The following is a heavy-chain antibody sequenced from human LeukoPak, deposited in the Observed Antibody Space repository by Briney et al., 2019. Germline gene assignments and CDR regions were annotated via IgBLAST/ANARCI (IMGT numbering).Heavy chain of an antibody. V-gene: IGHV4-34*01. J-gene: IGHJ5*02. CDR3: VRQRDIVVVPAAVWFDP. Sequence: SETLSLTCAVYGGSFSGYYWSRIRQPPGKGLEWIGEINHSGSTNYNPSLKSRVTISVDTSKNQFSLKLSSVTAADTAVYYCVRQRDIVVVPAAVWFDPWGQGTLVTVSS. CDR2: INHSGST. D-gene: IGHD2-2*01. CDR1: GGSFSGYY.